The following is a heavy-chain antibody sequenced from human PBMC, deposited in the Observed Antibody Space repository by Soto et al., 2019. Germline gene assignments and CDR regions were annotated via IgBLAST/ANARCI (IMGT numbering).Heavy chain of an antibody. CDR2: ISGSDGKT. J-gene: IGHJ4*02. V-gene: IGHV3-23*01. CDR1: GFSFGSYA. CDR3: ARWSYLDY. D-gene: IGHD3-3*01. Sequence: PGGSLRLSCVASGFSFGSYALTWVRQAPGKGLEWVSTISGSDGKTFYADAVKGRFPISRDISQSTLYLQMNSLRADDTAIYYCARWSYLDYWGQGTRVTVSS.